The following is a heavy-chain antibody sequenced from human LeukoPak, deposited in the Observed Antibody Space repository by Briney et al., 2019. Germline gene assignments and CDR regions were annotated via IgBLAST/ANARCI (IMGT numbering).Heavy chain of an antibody. CDR2: INPNSGGT. V-gene: IGHV1-2*02. J-gene: IGHJ5*02. D-gene: IGHD4-17*01. Sequence: GASVKVSCKASGYTFTGYYMHWVRQAPGQGLGWMGWINPNSGGTNYAQKFQGRVTMTRDTSISTAYMELSRLRSDDTAVYYCARSVRQTVTPWFDPWGQGTLVTVSS. CDR3: ARSVRQTVTPWFDP. CDR1: GYTFTGYY.